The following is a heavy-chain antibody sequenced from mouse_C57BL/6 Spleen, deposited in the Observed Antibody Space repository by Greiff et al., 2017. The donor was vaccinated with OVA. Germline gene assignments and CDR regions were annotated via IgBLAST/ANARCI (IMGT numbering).Heavy chain of an antibody. J-gene: IGHJ1*03. Sequence: VQLKQSGPELVKPGDSVKISCKASGYSFTGYFMNWVMQSHGKSLEWIGRINPYNGDTFYNQKFKGKATLTVDKSSSTAHMELRSLTSEDSAVYYCARSGGYDYDAVYFDVWGTGTTVTVSS. V-gene: IGHV1-20*01. CDR1: GYSFTGYF. CDR2: INPYNGDT. CDR3: ARSGGYDYDAVYFDV. D-gene: IGHD2-4*01.